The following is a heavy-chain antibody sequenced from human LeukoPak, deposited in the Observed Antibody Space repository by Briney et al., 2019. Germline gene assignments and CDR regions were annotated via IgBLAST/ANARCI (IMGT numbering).Heavy chain of an antibody. CDR1: GGSISSYY. Sequence: KPSETLSLTCTVSGGSISSYYWSWIRQPPGKGLEWIGYIYYSGSTNYNPSLKSRVTISVDTSKNQFSLKLSSVTAADTAVYYCARLLGYGGSVYWGQGTLVTVSS. J-gene: IGHJ4*02. CDR2: IYYSGST. V-gene: IGHV4-59*12. D-gene: IGHD2-8*02. CDR3: ARLLGYGGSVY.